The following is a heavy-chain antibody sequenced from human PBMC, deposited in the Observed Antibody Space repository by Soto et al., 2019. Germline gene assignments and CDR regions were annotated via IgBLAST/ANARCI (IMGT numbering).Heavy chain of an antibody. J-gene: IGHJ4*02. CDR1: GYTFTSTG. CDR3: ARGRFTTVTTWWYFDY. CDR2: INPSTGST. Sequence: AKVSWEPSGYTFTSTGISWVGQDPVQGLEWMGIINPSTGSTTYAQKFQGRVTLTRDTSTSTVYMDLSSLRSEDTAVYYCARGRFTTVTTWWYFDYWGQGALVTV. V-gene: IGHV1-46*01. D-gene: IGHD4-17*01.